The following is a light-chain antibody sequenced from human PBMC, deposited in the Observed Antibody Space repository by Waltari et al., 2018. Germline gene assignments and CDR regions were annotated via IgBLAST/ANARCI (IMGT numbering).Light chain of an antibody. V-gene: IGKV1-39*01. CDR1: RSITRY. Sequence: DIQMTQAPSSLSASVGERVTVTCRASRSITRYLHCYQHKAGKAPKLLIYAATNLQSGVSSRFSGSGSGTDFTLTITSLQPEDSATYYCQQSYDIPQTFGQGTKVEI. CDR3: QQSYDIPQT. CDR2: AAT. J-gene: IGKJ1*01.